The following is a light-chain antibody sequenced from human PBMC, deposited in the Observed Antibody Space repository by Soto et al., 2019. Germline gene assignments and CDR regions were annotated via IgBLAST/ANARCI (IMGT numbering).Light chain of an antibody. J-gene: IGLJ3*02. Sequence: QAVVTQPPSVSGAPGQRVTISCTGSSSNIGAGYDVHWYQQLPGTAPKLLISGNSNRPSGVPDRFSGSKSGTSASLAITGLQAEDEADYYCQPYDSSLSGWVFGGGTKLTVL. CDR1: SSNIGAGYD. CDR2: GNS. V-gene: IGLV1-40*01. CDR3: QPYDSSLSGWV.